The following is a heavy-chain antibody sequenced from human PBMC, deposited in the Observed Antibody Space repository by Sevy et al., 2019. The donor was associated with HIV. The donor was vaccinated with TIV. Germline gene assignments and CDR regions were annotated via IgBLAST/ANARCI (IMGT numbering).Heavy chain of an antibody. V-gene: IGHV4-34*01. D-gene: IGHD2-2*01. CDR3: ARSPPVVVVPGAPSWFDP. CDR2: INESGIT. Sequence: SETLSLTCGVHDGSFSGYYWNWIRQLPGKGLEWIGEINESGITYYNPSLKSRVTISVDTSKKQSSLKLNSVTAADTAVYFCARSPPVVVVPGAPSWFDPWGQGTLVTVSS. CDR1: DGSFSGYY. J-gene: IGHJ5*02.